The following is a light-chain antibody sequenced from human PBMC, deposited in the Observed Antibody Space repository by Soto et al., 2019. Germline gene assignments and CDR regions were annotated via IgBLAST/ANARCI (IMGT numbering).Light chain of an antibody. CDR2: AAS. Sequence: AIQMTQSPSSLSASVGDRVTISCRASQSISNDLGWYQQKPGKAPILLIYAASNLQTGVPSRFSGSGSGTDFTLTITCLQPDDFAIYYCLQDYSYPRTFGQGTKLEIK. CDR3: LQDYSYPRT. V-gene: IGKV1-6*01. CDR1: QSISND. J-gene: IGKJ2*02.